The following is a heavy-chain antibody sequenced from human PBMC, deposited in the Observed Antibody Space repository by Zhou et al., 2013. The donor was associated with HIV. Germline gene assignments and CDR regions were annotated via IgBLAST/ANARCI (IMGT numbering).Heavy chain of an antibody. CDR1: GGTFGNYP. V-gene: IGHV1-18*01. CDR2: ISADSTST. D-gene: IGHD3-22*01. J-gene: IGHJ4*02. CDR3: ARGGSGYGY. Sequence: VQLVQSGTEVKKPGSSVKISCRASGGTFGNYPISWVRQAPGRGLEWMAWISADSTSTNFTQKFQGRLSLITDTANTTTHMELRGLTSDDTAVYFCARGGSGYGYWGQGTLVTVSS.